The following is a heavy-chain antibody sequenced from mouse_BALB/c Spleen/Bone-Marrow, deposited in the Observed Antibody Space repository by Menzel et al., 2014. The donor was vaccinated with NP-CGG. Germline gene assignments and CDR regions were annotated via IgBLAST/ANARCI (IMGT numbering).Heavy chain of an antibody. CDR3: ASYGSSPAWFAY. D-gene: IGHD1-1*01. CDR2: IDPSDSET. V-gene: IGHV1S126*01. CDR1: GYSFTSYW. J-gene: IGHJ3*01. Sequence: VQLVESGPQLVRPGASVKISCKASGYSFTSYWMHWVKQRPGQGLEWIGMIDPSDSETRLNQMFKDKATLTVDKSSSTAHMQLSSPTSEDSAVYYCASYGSSPAWFAYWGQGTLVTVSA.